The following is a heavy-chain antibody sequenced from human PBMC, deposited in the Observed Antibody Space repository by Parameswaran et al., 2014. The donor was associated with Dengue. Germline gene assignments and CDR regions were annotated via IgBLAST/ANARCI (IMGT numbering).Heavy chain of an antibody. V-gene: IGHV4-30-4*01. D-gene: IGHD5-18*01. CDR3: ARGIRGYSYGELDY. CDR2: IYYSGST. J-gene: IGHJ4*02. Sequence: RWIRQPPGKGLEWIGYIYYSGSTYYNPSLKSRVTISVDTSKNQFSLKLSSVTAADTAVYYCARGIRGYSYGELDYWGQGTLVTVSS.